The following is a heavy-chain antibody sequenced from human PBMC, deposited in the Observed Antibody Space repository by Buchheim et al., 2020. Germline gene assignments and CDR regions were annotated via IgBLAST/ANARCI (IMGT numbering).Heavy chain of an antibody. CDR3: ATLNIGYCSGGSCLYYFDY. CDR1: GGSFSGYY. CDR2: IYHSGST. J-gene: IGHJ4*02. V-gene: IGHV4-34*01. D-gene: IGHD2-15*01. Sequence: QVQLQQWGAGLLKPSETLSLTCAVYGGSFSGYYWSWIRQPPGKGLEWIGEIYHSGSTNYNPSLKSRVTISLDTSKNQFSLKLSSVTAADTAVYYGATLNIGYCSGGSCLYYFDYWGQGTL.